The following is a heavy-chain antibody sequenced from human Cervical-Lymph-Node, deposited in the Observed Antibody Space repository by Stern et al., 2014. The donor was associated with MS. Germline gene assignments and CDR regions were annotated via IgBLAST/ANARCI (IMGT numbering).Heavy chain of an antibody. V-gene: IGHV2-26*01. CDR2: LFLNDEK. CDR1: GFSLSNARMG. Sequence: QVTLRESGPVLVKPTETLTLTCTVSGFSLSNARMGVSWIRQPPGKALEWLAHLFLNDEKSYSTSLKSRLTISKDTSKSQVVLTMTNMDPVDTATYYCARIARYCSGGSCYSDAFDIWGQGTMVTVSS. CDR3: ARIARYCSGGSCYSDAFDI. J-gene: IGHJ3*02. D-gene: IGHD2-15*01.